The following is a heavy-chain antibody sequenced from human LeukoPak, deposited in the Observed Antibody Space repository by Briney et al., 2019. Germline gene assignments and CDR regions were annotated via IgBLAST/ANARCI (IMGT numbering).Heavy chain of an antibody. V-gene: IGHV3-21*01. Sequence: PGGSLRLSCAASGFSLSSYSMNWVRQAPGKGLEWVSSISSSSNYIYYADSVKGRFTISRDNAKNSLYLQMNSLRAEDTAVYYCATDSGSYYRAYWGQGTLVTVSS. J-gene: IGHJ4*02. CDR1: GFSLSSYS. D-gene: IGHD1-26*01. CDR2: ISSSSNYI. CDR3: ATDSGSYYRAY.